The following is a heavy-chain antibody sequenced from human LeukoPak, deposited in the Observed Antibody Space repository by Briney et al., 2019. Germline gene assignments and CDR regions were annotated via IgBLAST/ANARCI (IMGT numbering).Heavy chain of an antibody. Sequence: SETLSLTCTVPGDSTNNYFWSWIRQPPGKGLEWIGYMHNGVHTNYNPSLKSRVTISGDTSKNQLSLKLTSVTAADTAVYYCAATIRRDYGDTNLDYWGQGTLVTVSS. CDR3: AATIRRDYGDTNLDY. CDR2: MHNGVHT. J-gene: IGHJ4*02. D-gene: IGHD4/OR15-4a*01. V-gene: IGHV4-59*01. CDR1: GDSTNNYF.